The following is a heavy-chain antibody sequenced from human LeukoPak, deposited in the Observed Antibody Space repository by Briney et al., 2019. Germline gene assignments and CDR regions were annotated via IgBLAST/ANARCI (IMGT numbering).Heavy chain of an antibody. CDR3: ARASMWEPAGFGAFDI. CDR2: IIPIFGTA. D-gene: IGHD1-26*01. CDR1: GGTFSSYA. V-gene: IGHV1-69*05. J-gene: IGHJ3*02. Sequence: SVKVSCKASGGTFSSYAISWVRQSPGQGLEWMGGIIPIFGTANYAQKFQGRVTITTDESTSTAYMELSSLRSEDTAVYYCARASMWEPAGFGAFDIWGQGTMVTVSS.